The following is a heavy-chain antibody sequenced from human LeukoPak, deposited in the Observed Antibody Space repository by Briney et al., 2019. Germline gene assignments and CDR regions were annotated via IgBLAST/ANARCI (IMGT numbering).Heavy chain of an antibody. CDR1: GGSISSGSYY. J-gene: IGHJ6*03. D-gene: IGHD5-24*01. CDR3: ARVIEYYYYMDV. CDR2: MYNRGST. Sequence: PWETLSLTCIVSGGSISSGSYYWSWIRQPAGKGLEWIGRMYNRGSTNYNPSLRSRVTISVDTSKNQFSLKLSSVTAAETAVYYCARVIEYYYYMDVWGKGTTVTVSS. V-gene: IGHV4-61*02.